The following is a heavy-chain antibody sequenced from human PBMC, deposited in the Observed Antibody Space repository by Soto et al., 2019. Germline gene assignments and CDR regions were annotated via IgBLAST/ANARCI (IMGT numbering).Heavy chain of an antibody. CDR1: GVTFSGYG. D-gene: IGHD3-9*01. J-gene: IGHJ4*02. V-gene: IGHV3-33*01. CDR2: IWYDGSKK. Sequence: GGSLRLSCAASGVTFSGYGMHWVRQAPGKGLEWVAMIWYDGSKKYYLDPVKGRFTVSRDNSKNTLYLQMNSLRAEDTAVYYCGRDRGSNDVLTGYFESWSQGSLVTVSS. CDR3: GRDRGSNDVLTGYFES.